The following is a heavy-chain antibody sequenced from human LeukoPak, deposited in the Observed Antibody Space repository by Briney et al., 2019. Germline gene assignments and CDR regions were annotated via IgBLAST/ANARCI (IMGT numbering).Heavy chain of an antibody. D-gene: IGHD3-9*01. CDR2: ISSSGSTI. CDR3: AKSILTGYYREGNYFDY. Sequence: GGSLRLSCAASGFTFSDYYMSWIRQAPGKGLEWVSYISSSGSTIYYADSVKGRFTISRDNAKNSLYLQMTSLRAEDTAVYYCAKSILTGYYREGNYFDYWGQGTLVTVSS. V-gene: IGHV3-11*01. CDR1: GFTFSDYY. J-gene: IGHJ4*02.